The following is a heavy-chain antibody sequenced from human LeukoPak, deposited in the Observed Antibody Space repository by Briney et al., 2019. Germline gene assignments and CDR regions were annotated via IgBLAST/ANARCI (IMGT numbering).Heavy chain of an antibody. J-gene: IGHJ4*02. Sequence: GSLTLSCAASGFTFSSYGMHWVRQAPGKGLEWVAFIRYDGSNKYYADSVKGRFTISRDNSKNTLYLQMNSLRAEDTAVYYCAKDPRTYTIWGSGVDYWGQGTLVTVSS. V-gene: IGHV3-30*02. CDR2: IRYDGSNK. CDR1: GFTFSSYG. D-gene: IGHD7-27*01. CDR3: AKDPRTYTIWGSGVDY.